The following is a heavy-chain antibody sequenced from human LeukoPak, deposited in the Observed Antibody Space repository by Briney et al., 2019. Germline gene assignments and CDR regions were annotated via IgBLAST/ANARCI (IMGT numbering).Heavy chain of an antibody. CDR1: GGSISSYY. CDR3: ARRGYSSSWYPKDPAPSPLDY. D-gene: IGHD6-13*01. CDR2: IYYSGST. V-gene: IGHV4-59*01. Sequence: SETLSLTCTVSGGSISSYYWSWIRQPPGKGLEWIGYIYYSGSTNYNPSLKSRVTISVDTPKNQFSLKLSSVTAADTAVYYCARRGYSSSWYPKDPAPSPLDYWGQGTLVTVSS. J-gene: IGHJ4*02.